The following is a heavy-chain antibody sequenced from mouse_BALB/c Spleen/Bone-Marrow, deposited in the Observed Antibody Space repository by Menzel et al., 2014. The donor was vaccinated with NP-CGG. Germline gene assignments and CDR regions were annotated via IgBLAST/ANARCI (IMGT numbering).Heavy chain of an antibody. V-gene: IGHV1-14*01. CDR3: ARTGNYYGSSFDY. J-gene: IGHJ2*01. CDR1: GYTFTSYV. Sequence: VQLQQSGPELVKPGTSVKMSCKASGYTFTSYVIHWVKQKPGQGLEWIGYINPFNDGTKYNEKFKDKATLTSDKSSNTAYMELSSLTSKDSAVYYCARTGNYYGSSFDYRGQGTTLTVSS. D-gene: IGHD1-1*01. CDR2: INPFNDGT.